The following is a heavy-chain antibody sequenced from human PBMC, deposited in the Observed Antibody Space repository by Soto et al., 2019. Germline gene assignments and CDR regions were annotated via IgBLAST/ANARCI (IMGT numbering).Heavy chain of an antibody. CDR3: AREGEGWLRY. D-gene: IGHD5-12*01. V-gene: IGHV4-4*02. J-gene: IGHJ4*02. CDR2: IYHSGST. CDR1: GVSISSSNW. Sequence: ETLCLSCSVSGVSISSSNWWSWVRQPPGKGLEWIGEIYHSGSTNYNPSLKSRVTISVDKSKNQFSLKLSSVTDADTDVYYCAREGEGWLRYWGQGTLVTVYS.